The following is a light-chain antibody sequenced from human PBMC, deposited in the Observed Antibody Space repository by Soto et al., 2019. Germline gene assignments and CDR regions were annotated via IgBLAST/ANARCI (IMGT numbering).Light chain of an antibody. CDR3: SSYTSTSSLV. CDR2: DVS. J-gene: IGLJ1*01. Sequence: QPVLTQPASVSGSPGQSITISCTGTSSDIGAYNYVSWYQQHPDKAPKLLIYDVSNRPSGVSNRFSGSTSGNTASLTISGLQTEDEADYYCSSYTSTSSLVFGTGTKLTVL. V-gene: IGLV2-14*01. CDR1: SSDIGAYNY.